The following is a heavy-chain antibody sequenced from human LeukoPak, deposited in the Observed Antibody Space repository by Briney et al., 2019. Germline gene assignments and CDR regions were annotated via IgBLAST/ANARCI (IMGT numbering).Heavy chain of an antibody. Sequence: GSLRLSCAASGFTFSSYSMNWVRQAPGKGLEWVSSISSSSSYIYYADSVKGRFAISRDNAKNSLYLQMNSLRAEDTAVYYCARSMDYDFWSGYYLFGMDVWGQGTTVTVSS. J-gene: IGHJ6*02. CDR1: GFTFSSYS. CDR2: ISSSSSYI. CDR3: ARSMDYDFWSGYYLFGMDV. D-gene: IGHD3-3*01. V-gene: IGHV3-21*01.